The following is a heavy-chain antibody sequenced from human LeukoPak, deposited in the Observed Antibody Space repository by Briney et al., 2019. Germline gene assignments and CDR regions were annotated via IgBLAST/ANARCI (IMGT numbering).Heavy chain of an antibody. CDR2: IRPMNSDV. V-gene: IGHV5-51*01. Sequence: GESLKISCKGSGYSFTTYWVAWVRQLPGKGLEWMGIIRPMNSDVRYSPSFQGQVTISADRSINTAYLQWSSLTASDTAMYYCASRPFETTVVPWDFYWGQGTQVTVSS. CDR3: ASRPFETTVVPWDFY. CDR1: GYSFTTYW. J-gene: IGHJ4*02. D-gene: IGHD4-23*01.